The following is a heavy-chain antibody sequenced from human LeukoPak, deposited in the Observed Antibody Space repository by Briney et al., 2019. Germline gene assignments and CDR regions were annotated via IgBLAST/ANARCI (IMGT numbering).Heavy chain of an antibody. D-gene: IGHD6-19*01. CDR2: IYYTGNN. Sequence: PSETLSLTCTVSGASISSHYWNWIRQPPGKGLEWIGYIYYTGNNHHNPSLESRVTISVDTSKNQFSLNLRSVTAADTAVYYCARAGSGWSLDSWGQGTLVTVSS. J-gene: IGHJ4*02. CDR1: GASISSHY. V-gene: IGHV4-59*11. CDR3: ARAGSGWSLDS.